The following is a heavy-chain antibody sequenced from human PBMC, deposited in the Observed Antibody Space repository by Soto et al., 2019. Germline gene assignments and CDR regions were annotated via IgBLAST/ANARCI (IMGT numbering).Heavy chain of an antibody. CDR3: AKDVVVVTYYDFWSGYYDAFDI. Sequence: EVQLLESGGGLVQPGGSLRLSCAASGFTFSSYAMSWVRQAPGKGLEWVSAISGSGGSTYYADSVKGRFTISRDNSKNTLYLQMNSRRAEDTAVYYCAKDVVVVTYYDFWSGYYDAFDIWGQGTMVTVSS. D-gene: IGHD3-3*01. V-gene: IGHV3-23*01. CDR2: ISGSGGST. J-gene: IGHJ3*02. CDR1: GFTFSSYA.